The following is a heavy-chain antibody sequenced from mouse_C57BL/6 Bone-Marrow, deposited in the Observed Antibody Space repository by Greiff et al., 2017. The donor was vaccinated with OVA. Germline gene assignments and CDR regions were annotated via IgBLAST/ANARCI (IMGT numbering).Heavy chain of an antibody. Sequence: VQLQQSGAELVRPGASVKLSCTASGFNIKDDYMHWVKQRPEQGLEWIGWIDPENGDTEYASKFQGKATITADTSSNTAYLQLSSLTSEDSAVYYCARDYGSSRDYFDYWGQGTTLTVSS. CDR3: ARDYGSSRDYFDY. V-gene: IGHV14-4*01. J-gene: IGHJ2*01. CDR2: IDPENGDT. D-gene: IGHD1-1*01. CDR1: GFNIKDDY.